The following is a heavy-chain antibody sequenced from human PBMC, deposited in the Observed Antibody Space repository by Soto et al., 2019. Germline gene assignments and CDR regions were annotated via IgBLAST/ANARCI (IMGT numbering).Heavy chain of an antibody. Sequence: EVQLVESGGALVQPGGSLRLSCTASGFTFSSYSMNWVRQAPGKGLEWLSYITKSSSPIYYADSVKGRFTASRDNGKNSLYLQMNSLRDEDTAVYYCARLYTSGWYYDHWGQGTLVTVSS. CDR1: GFTFSSYS. CDR3: ARLYTSGWYYDH. V-gene: IGHV3-48*02. J-gene: IGHJ4*02. CDR2: ITKSSSPI. D-gene: IGHD6-19*01.